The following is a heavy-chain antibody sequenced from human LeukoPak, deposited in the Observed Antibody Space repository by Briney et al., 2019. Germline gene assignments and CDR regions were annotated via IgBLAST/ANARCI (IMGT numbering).Heavy chain of an antibody. D-gene: IGHD4-17*01. CDR3: ASLNGDEDY. V-gene: IGHV4-59*01. CDR2: IYYSGST. CDR1: GGSISSYY. Sequence: SETLSLTCTASGGSISSYYWSWIRQPPGKGLEWIGYIYYSGSTNYNPSLKSRVTISVDTSKNQFSLKLSSVTAAGTAVYYCASLNGDEDYWGQGTLVTVSS. J-gene: IGHJ4*02.